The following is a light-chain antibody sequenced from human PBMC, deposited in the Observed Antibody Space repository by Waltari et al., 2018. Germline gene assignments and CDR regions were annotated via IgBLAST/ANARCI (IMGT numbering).Light chain of an antibody. CDR2: EVS. Sequence: QSALTQPASVSGSPGQSITISCSGTSSDIGAYKYVSWYQQHPGKAPKLVISEVSNRPSGVSDRFTGSKSGNTASLTISGLQTSDEALDYCSSYTGKTTLVTFGGGTKVTVL. CDR3: SSYTGKTTLVT. J-gene: IGLJ2*01. CDR1: SSDIGAYKY. V-gene: IGLV2-14*01.